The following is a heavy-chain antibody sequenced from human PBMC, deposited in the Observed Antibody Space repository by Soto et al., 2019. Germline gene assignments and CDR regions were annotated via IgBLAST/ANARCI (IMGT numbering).Heavy chain of an antibody. CDR2: MNPNSGNT. Sequence: ASVKVSCKASGYTFTSYDINWVRQATGQGXEWMGWMNPNSGNTGYAQKFQGRVTMTRNTSISTAYMELSSLRSEDTAVYYCARVSRFVASTGRELLFGYYYYDMDVWGQGTTLTVSS. D-gene: IGHD1-26*01. J-gene: IGHJ6*02. CDR3: ARVSRFVASTGRELLFGYYYYDMDV. V-gene: IGHV1-8*01. CDR1: GYTFTSYD.